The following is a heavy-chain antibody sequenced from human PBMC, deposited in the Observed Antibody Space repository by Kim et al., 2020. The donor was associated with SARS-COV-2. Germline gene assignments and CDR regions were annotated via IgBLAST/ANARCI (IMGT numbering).Heavy chain of an antibody. CDR1: GFTFSSYW. CDR3: ASPLWGH. J-gene: IGHJ4*02. CDR2: IKRDGGEK. V-gene: IGHV3-7*01. D-gene: IGHD1-26*01. Sequence: GGSLRLSCAASGFTFSSYWMSWVRQAPGKGLEWVANIKRDGGEKNYVDFVKGRFTISRDNAENSLYLQMNSLRAEDTAIYYCASPLWGHWGQGTLVTVSS.